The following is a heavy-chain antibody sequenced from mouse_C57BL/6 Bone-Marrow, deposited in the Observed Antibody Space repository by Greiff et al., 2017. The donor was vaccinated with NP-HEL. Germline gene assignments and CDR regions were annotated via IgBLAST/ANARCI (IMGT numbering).Heavy chain of an antibody. CDR3: TDHYGWYAMDY. J-gene: IGHJ4*01. V-gene: IGHV6-3*01. Sequence: EVMLVESGGGLVQPGGSMKLSCVASGFTFSNYWMNWVRQSPEKGLEWVAQIRLKSDNYATHYAESVKGRFTISRDDSKSSVYLQMNNLRAEDTGIYYCTDHYGWYAMDYWGQGTSVTVSS. D-gene: IGHD1-2*01. CDR2: IRLKSDNYAT. CDR1: GFTFSNYW.